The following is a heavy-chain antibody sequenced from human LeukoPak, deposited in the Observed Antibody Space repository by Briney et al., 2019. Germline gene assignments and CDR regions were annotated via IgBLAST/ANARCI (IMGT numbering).Heavy chain of an antibody. J-gene: IGHJ4*02. CDR2: IYYSGSI. CDR3: ARVLPPPYYFDY. Sequence: SETLSLTCTVSSGSVNSYYWSWIRQPPGKGLEWIGYIYYSGSINYNPSLKSRVTISVDTSKNQFSLKLSSVTAADTAVYYCARVLPPPYYFDYWGQGTLVTVSS. CDR1: SGSVNSYY. V-gene: IGHV4-59*02. D-gene: IGHD1-14*01.